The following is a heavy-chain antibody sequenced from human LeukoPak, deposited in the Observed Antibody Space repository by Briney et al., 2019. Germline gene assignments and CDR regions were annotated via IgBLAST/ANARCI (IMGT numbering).Heavy chain of an antibody. V-gene: IGHV4-59*01. CDR1: GGYISTDY. Sequence: SETLSLTCTVSGGYISTDYWNWIRQPPGKGLERIGYIYYTGSTNYNPSLKSRVTISVDTSKNQFSLKLSSVITADTAVYYCARSQGNNAWSYFDSWGQGSLVTVSS. CDR3: ARSQGNNAWSYFDS. CDR2: IYYTGST. D-gene: IGHD2-2*01. J-gene: IGHJ4*02.